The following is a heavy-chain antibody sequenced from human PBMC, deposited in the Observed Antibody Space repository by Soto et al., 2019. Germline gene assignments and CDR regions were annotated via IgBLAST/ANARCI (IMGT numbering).Heavy chain of an antibody. Sequence: QVQLVQSGAEVKKPGASVKVSCKASGYTFTSYDINWVRQATGQGLEWMGWMNPNSGNTGYAQKFQGRVTMTRNTSLSTAYMGLSRLRSEDTAVYYCARGSSPTLRYWFDPWGQGTLVTVSS. D-gene: IGHD3-16*01. J-gene: IGHJ5*02. CDR1: GYTFTSYD. CDR2: MNPNSGNT. V-gene: IGHV1-8*01. CDR3: ARGSSPTLRYWFDP.